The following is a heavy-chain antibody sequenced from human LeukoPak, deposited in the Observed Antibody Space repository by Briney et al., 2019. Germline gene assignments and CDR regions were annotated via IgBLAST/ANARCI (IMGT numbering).Heavy chain of an antibody. V-gene: IGHV4-31*03. D-gene: IGHD6-13*01. Sequence: SQTLSLTCTVSGGSISSGGYYWSWIRQHPGKGLEWIGYIYYSGSTYYNPSLKSRVTISVDTSKNQFSLKLSSVTAADTAVYYCARGRGYSSSWYVLYYYGMDVWGQGTTVTVSS. J-gene: IGHJ6*02. CDR2: IYYSGST. CDR1: GGSISSGGYY. CDR3: ARGRGYSSSWYVLYYYGMDV.